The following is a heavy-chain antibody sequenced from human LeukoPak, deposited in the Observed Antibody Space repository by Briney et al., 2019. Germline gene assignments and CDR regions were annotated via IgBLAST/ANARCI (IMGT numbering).Heavy chain of an antibody. Sequence: GGSLRLSCTASGFTFDDYGMSRVRQAPGKGLEWIGFIRTKAYGETTEHAASVKGRFTFSRDDSKSIAYLVMNSLKTEDTAVYYCTRVPILTGYVNYFDPWGQGTLVTVSS. CDR2: IRTKAYGETT. J-gene: IGHJ5*02. CDR1: GFTFDDYG. CDR3: TRVPILTGYVNYFDP. D-gene: IGHD3-9*01. V-gene: IGHV3-49*04.